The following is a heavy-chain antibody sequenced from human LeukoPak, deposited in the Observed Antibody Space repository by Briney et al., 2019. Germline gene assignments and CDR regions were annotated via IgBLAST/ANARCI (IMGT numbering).Heavy chain of an antibody. J-gene: IGHJ4*02. Sequence: GGSLRLSCAASGFTFSSYAMSWVRQAPGKGLEWVSAISGSGGSTYYADSVKGRFTISRDNAKNSLYLQMNSLRAEDTAVYYCARPGDDYVWGSYRFDYWGQGTLVTVSS. CDR1: GFTFSSYA. V-gene: IGHV3-23*01. CDR3: ARPGDDYVWGSYRFDY. D-gene: IGHD3-16*02. CDR2: ISGSGGST.